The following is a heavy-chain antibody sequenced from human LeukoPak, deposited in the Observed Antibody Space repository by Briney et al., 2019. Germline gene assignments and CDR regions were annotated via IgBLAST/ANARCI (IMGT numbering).Heavy chain of an antibody. V-gene: IGHV4-39*01. J-gene: IGHJ4*02. CDR3: ARQLPGYNWNYATDY. CDR2: IYYSGST. D-gene: IGHD1-7*01. CDR1: GGSISSRSYY. Sequence: PSEALSLTCTASGGSISSRSYYWGWVRQPPGKWLGWIGSIYYSGSTYYNPSLKSRVTISVDTSKNQFSLKLSSVTAADTAVYYCARQLPGYNWNYATDYWGQGTLVTVSS.